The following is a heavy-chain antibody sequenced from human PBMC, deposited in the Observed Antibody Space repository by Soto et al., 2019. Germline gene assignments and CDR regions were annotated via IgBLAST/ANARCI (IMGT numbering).Heavy chain of an antibody. J-gene: IGHJ6*02. CDR3: ARDLRLLTGTIGFGMGV. CDR1: GYTFTNYY. CDR2: INPSGGST. Sequence: ASVKVSCKASGYTFTNYYMHWVRQAPGQGLEWMGIINPSGGSTSYAQKFQGRVTMTRDTSTSTVYMELSSLRSEDTAVYYCARDLRLLTGTIGFGMGVWGQGTTVTVSS. V-gene: IGHV1-46*01. D-gene: IGHD1-1*01.